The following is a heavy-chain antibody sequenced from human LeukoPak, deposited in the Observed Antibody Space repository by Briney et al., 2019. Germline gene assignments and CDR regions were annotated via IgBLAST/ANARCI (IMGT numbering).Heavy chain of an antibody. CDR1: GFPFGSHA. J-gene: IGHJ4*02. Sequence: GGSLRLSCAASGFPFGSHAMKWVRQAPGKGLEWVSVISSSGTSKYYIDSVEDRFTISRDNSKNTLYLQMNSLRAEDTAVYYCAKDGSESVWGQGTLVTVSS. CDR2: ISSSGTSK. CDR3: AKDGSESV. V-gene: IGHV3-23*01.